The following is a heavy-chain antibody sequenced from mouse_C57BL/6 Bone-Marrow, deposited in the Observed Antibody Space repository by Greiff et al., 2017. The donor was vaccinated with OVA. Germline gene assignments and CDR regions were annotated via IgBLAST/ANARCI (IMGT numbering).Heavy chain of an antibody. J-gene: IGHJ3*01. CDR3: ARDAGGYDPFAY. CDR1: GFTFSDFY. Sequence: EVKLVESGGGLVQSGRSLRLSCATSGFTFSDFYMEWVRQAPGKGLEWIAASRNKANDYTTEYSASVKGRFIVSRDTSQSILYLQMNALRAEDTAIYYCARDAGGYDPFAYWGQGTLVTVSA. D-gene: IGHD2-2*01. V-gene: IGHV7-1*01. CDR2: SRNKANDYTT.